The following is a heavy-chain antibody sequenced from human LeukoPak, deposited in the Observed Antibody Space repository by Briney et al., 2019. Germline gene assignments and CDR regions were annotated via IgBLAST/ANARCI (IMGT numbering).Heavy chain of an antibody. J-gene: IGHJ4*02. CDR2: IRYDGSNR. CDR1: GFTFSSYG. V-gene: IGHV3-30*02. CDR3: AKEVRRYCSGGSCPL. Sequence: GGSLRLSCAASGFTFSSYGMHWVRQAPGKGLEWVAFIRYDGSNRYYADSVKGRFTISRDNSKNTLYLQMNSLRAEDTAVYYCAKEVRRYCSGGSCPLWGQGTLVTVSS. D-gene: IGHD2-15*01.